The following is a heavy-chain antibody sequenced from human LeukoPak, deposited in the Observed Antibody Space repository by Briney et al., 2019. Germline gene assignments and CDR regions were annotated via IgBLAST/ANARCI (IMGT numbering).Heavy chain of an antibody. CDR2: ISSSSSYI. CDR1: GFTFSSYA. CDR3: ARYLEYYYYYMDV. Sequence: GGSLRLSCAASGFTFSSYAMNWVRQAPGKGLEWVSSISSSSSYIYYADSVKGRFTISRDNAKNSLYLQMNSLRAEDTAVYYCARYLEYYYYYMDVWGKGTTVPVSS. V-gene: IGHV3-21*01. J-gene: IGHJ6*03.